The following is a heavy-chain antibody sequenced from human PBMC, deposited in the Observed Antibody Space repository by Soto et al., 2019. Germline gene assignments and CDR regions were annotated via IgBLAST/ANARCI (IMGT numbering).Heavy chain of an antibody. CDR3: ARVVVVPASLRWFDP. J-gene: IGHJ5*02. Sequence: EVQLVQSGAEVKKPGESLKISCKGSGYSFTSYWIGWVRQMPGKGLEWMGIIYPGDSDTRYSPSFQGQVTISADKSISNADLQWSSLKASDTAMYYCARVVVVPASLRWFDPWGQGTLVTVSS. CDR1: GYSFTSYW. V-gene: IGHV5-51*03. D-gene: IGHD2-2*01. CDR2: IYPGDSDT.